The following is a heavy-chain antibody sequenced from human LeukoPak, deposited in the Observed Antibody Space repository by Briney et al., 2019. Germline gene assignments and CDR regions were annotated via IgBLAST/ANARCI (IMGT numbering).Heavy chain of an antibody. Sequence: PGGSLRLSCADSGFTSSSYWMSWVRPAPGKGLEWVANINQEGGAKNNVDTVKSRFTISTDNAKNSLFLQMNSLRAEETAGYCCARFHSGCGSGGYFGYWGQGTLVTVSS. CDR1: GFTSSSYW. V-gene: IGHV3-7*01. D-gene: IGHD2-15*01. J-gene: IGHJ4*02. CDR2: INQEGGAK. CDR3: ARFHSGCGSGGYFGY.